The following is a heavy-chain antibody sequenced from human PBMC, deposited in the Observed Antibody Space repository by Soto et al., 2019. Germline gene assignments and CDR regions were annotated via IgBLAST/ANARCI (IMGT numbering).Heavy chain of an antibody. V-gene: IGHV3-23*01. Sequence: GGSLRLSCAASGFTFSSYAMSWVRQAPGKGLEWVSVISGDGGSTYYADSVKGRFTISRDNSKNTLYLQMNSLRAEDTAVYYCARDARREGDPSSMDVWGQGTTVTVSS. J-gene: IGHJ6*02. CDR2: ISGDGGST. CDR3: ARDARREGDPSSMDV. CDR1: GFTFSSYA. D-gene: IGHD2-21*02.